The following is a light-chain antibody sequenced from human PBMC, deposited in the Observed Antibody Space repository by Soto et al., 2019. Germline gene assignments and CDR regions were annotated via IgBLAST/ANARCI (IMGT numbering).Light chain of an antibody. J-gene: IGKJ5*01. CDR3: QQSYSTPPIN. V-gene: IGKV1-39*01. CDR2: AAS. Sequence: DIQMTQSPFTLSASVGDRVTITCRSSQSISSWLAWYQQKPGKAPKLLIYAASSLQSGVPSRFSGSGSGTDFTLTISSLQPEDFATYYCQQSYSTPPINFGQGTRLEIK. CDR1: QSISSW.